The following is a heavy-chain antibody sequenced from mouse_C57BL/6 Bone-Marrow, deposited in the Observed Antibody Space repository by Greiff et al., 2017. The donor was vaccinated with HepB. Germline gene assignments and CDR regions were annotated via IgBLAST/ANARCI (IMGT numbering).Heavy chain of an antibody. CDR2: IDPSDSYT. J-gene: IGHJ2*01. Sequence: QVQLQQPGAELVKPGASVKLSCKASGYTFTSYWMQWVKQRPGQGLEWIGEIDPSDSYTNYNQKFQGKATLTVDTSSSTAYMQLSSLTSEDSAVYYCARALRYFDYWGQGTTLTVSS. D-gene: IGHD1-1*01. CDR1: GYTFTSYW. CDR3: ARALRYFDY. V-gene: IGHV1-50*01.